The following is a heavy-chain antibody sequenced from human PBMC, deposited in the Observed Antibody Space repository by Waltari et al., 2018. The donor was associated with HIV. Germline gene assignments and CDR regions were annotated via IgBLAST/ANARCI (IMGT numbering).Heavy chain of an antibody. J-gene: IGHJ3*02. D-gene: IGHD1-1*01. CDR3: ARDNWNDGLDI. V-gene: IGHV3-7*01. Sequence: EVQLVESGGGLVQPGGSLGLSCVASGFTFMNYWMSWVGQAPGKGLEWVANIKQDGSEKYYGDTVKVRITISRDNAKNSLYLQMNSLRAEDTAVYYCARDNWNDGLDIWGQGTMVTVSS. CDR2: IKQDGSEK. CDR1: GFTFMNYW.